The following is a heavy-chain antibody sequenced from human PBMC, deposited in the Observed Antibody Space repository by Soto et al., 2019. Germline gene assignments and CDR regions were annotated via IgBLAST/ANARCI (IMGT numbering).Heavy chain of an antibody. J-gene: IGHJ4*02. CDR2: INSDGSST. D-gene: IGHD3-16*01. Sequence: WGSLRLSCAASGFTFSSYWMRWVRQAPGKGPVWVSRINSDGSSTTYAESVKGRFSVSRDNAKNTLYLQMDSLKTEDTAVYFCARDDRDYVWGSFRYSDSWGQGTQVTVSS. CDR1: GFTFSSYW. CDR3: ARDDRDYVWGSFRYSDS. V-gene: IGHV3-74*01.